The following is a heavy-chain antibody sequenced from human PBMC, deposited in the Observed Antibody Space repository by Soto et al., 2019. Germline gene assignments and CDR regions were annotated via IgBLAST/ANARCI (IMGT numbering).Heavy chain of an antibody. CDR2: ISDTGGDS. V-gene: IGHV3-23*01. J-gene: IGHJ4*02. CDR1: GFTFINYA. Sequence: VGSLRLSCEASGFTFINYAMSWVRQSPGKGLEWVSSISDTGGDSYYADSMDGRFTVSRDNSKNTLYLQINSLRAEDTAIYYCVRDLYRSATMPCLDHWGQGALVTVSS. D-gene: IGHD1-1*01. CDR3: VRDLYRSATMPCLDH.